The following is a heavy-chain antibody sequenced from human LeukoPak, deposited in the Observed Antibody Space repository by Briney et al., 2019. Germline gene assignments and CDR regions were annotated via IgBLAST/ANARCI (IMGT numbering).Heavy chain of an antibody. Sequence: GGSLRLSCAASGFTFSSYGMHWVRQAPGKGLEWVAFIRYEGSNKYYADSVKGRFTISRDNSKNTLYLQMNSLRAEDTAVYYCSKELANNWNYPRYYYYMDVWGKGTTVTVSS. CDR1: GFTFSSYG. J-gene: IGHJ6*03. D-gene: IGHD1-7*01. CDR2: IRYEGSNK. V-gene: IGHV3-30*02. CDR3: SKELANNWNYPRYYYYMDV.